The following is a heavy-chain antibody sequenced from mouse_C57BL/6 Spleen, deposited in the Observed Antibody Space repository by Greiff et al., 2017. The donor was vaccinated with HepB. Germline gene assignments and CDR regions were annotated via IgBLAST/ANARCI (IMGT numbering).Heavy chain of an antibody. CDR3: ARPYYGNYYYFDY. CDR1: GFTFSDYG. J-gene: IGHJ2*01. D-gene: IGHD2-10*01. CDR2: ISSGSSTI. Sequence: EVKLVESGGGLVKPGGSLKLSCAASGFTFSDYGMHWVRQAPEKGLEWVAYISSGSSTIYYADTVKGRFTISRDNAKNTLILQMTSLRSEDTAMYYCARPYYGNYYYFDYWGQGTTLTVSS. V-gene: IGHV5-17*01.